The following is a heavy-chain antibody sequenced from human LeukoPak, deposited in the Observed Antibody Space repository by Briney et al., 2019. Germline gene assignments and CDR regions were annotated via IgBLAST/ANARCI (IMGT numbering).Heavy chain of an antibody. J-gene: IGHJ3*02. D-gene: IGHD3-10*01. CDR2: IYYSGST. V-gene: IGHV4-59*01. CDR3: ARDLWFGQSPAAFDI. Sequence: PSETLPLTCTVSGGSISNYYWSWIRQPPGKGLEWIGYIYYSGSTKYNPSLKSRVTISIDTSKNQFSLKLNSVTAADTAVYYCARDLWFGQSPAAFDIWGQGTRVTVSA. CDR1: GGSISNYY.